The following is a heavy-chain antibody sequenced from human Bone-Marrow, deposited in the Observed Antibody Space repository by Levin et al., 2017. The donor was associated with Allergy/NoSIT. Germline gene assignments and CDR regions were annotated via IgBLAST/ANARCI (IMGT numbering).Heavy chain of an antibody. CDR1: GYTFTSYA. Sequence: GESLKISCKASGYTFTSYAMNWVRQAPGQGLEWMGWINTNTGNPTYAQGFTGRFVFSLDTSVSTAYLQISSLKAEDTAVYYCAREPRITMIVDDYWGQGTLVTVSS. CDR2: INTNTGNP. D-gene: IGHD3-22*01. CDR3: AREPRITMIVDDY. V-gene: IGHV7-4-1*02. J-gene: IGHJ4*02.